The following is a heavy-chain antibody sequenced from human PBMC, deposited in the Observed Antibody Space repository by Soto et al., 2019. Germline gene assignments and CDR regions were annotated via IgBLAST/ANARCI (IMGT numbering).Heavy chain of an antibody. CDR1: GYTFTSYD. CDR3: ARGLEWSRSLDP. D-gene: IGHD3-3*01. CDR2: MNPNSGNT. V-gene: IGHV1-8*01. Sequence: QVQLVQSGAEVKKPGASVKVSCKASGYTFTSYDINWVRQATGQGLEWMGWMNPNSGNTGYAQKXXGXXTMTRTTSISTAYMELSSLRSEDTAVYYCARGLEWSRSLDPWGQGTLVTVSS. J-gene: IGHJ5*02.